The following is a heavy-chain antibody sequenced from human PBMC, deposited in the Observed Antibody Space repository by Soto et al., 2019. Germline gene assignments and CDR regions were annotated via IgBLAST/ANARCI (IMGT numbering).Heavy chain of an antibody. V-gene: IGHV3-30*03. D-gene: IGHD3-16*01. J-gene: IGHJ4*02. CDR2: ITFNGSKE. CDR1: GFALSRFG. Sequence: VQMVESGGGVVQPGGPPRPSCAGSGFALSRFGRNGFPQAQAKDLEWVAFITFNGSKEYYVDSVKGRFAISRNNSMNTLYLQMSSLGPEDTGVYYCATDPGAFAGAMRDWGRGTLVTVSS. CDR3: ATDPGAFAGAMRD.